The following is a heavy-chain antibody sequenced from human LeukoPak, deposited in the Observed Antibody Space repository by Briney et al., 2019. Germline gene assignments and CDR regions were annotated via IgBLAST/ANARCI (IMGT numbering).Heavy chain of an antibody. V-gene: IGHV3-11*03. J-gene: IGHJ4*02. CDR1: GFTFSDYY. D-gene: IGHD3-10*01. CDR2: ISSSSSYT. CDR3: AAPTMVRAH. Sequence: GGSLRLSCAASGFTFSDYYMSWIRQAPGKGLVWVSYISSSSSYTNYADSVKGRFTISRDNAKNSLYLQMNSLRAEDTAVYYCAAPTMVRAHWGQGTLVTVSS.